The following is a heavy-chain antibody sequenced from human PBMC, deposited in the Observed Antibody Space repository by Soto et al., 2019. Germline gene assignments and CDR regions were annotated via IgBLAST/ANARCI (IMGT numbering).Heavy chain of an antibody. CDR3: ASSSWYGMDYYYGMDV. V-gene: IGHV1-69*13. D-gene: IGHD6-13*01. CDR2: IIPIFGTA. Sequence: SVKVSCKASGYTFTGYYMHWVRQAPGQGLEWMGGIIPIFGTANYAQKFQGRVTITADESTSTAYMELSSLRSEDTAVYYCASSSWYGMDYYYGMDVWGQGTTVTV. CDR1: GYTFTGYY. J-gene: IGHJ6*02.